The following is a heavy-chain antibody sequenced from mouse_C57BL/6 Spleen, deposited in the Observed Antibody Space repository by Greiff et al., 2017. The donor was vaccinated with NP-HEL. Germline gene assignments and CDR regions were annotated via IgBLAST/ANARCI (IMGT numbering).Heavy chain of an antibody. Sequence: QVQLQQPGAELVMPGASVKLSCKASGYTFTSYWMHWVKQRPGQGLEWIGEIDPSDSYTNYNQKFQGKSTLTVDKSSSTAYMQLSSLTSEDSAVCYCASITGTVDYWGQGTTLTVSS. D-gene: IGHD4-1*01. CDR2: IDPSDSYT. J-gene: IGHJ2*01. CDR1: GYTFTSYW. CDR3: ASITGTVDY. V-gene: IGHV1-69*01.